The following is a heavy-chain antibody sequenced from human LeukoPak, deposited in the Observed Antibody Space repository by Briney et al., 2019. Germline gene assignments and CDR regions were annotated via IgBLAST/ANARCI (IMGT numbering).Heavy chain of an antibody. D-gene: IGHD3-22*01. Sequence: PGGSLRLSCAASGFTLSSYSMNWVRQAPGKGLEWVSSISSSSSYIYYADSVKGRFTISRDNAKNSLYLQMNSLRAEDTAVYYCARGVEVVVIGSYYLDSWGQGTLVTVSS. CDR1: GFTLSSYS. V-gene: IGHV3-21*01. J-gene: IGHJ4*02. CDR2: ISSSSSYI. CDR3: ARGVEVVVIGSYYLDS.